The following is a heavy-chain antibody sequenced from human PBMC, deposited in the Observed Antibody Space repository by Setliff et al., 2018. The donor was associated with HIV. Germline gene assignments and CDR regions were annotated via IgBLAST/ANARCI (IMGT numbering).Heavy chain of an antibody. D-gene: IGHD5-18*01. CDR3: AGRIQLWFDY. CDR1: GGSISSYY. V-gene: IGHV4-59*01. Sequence: PSETLSLTCTVSGGSISSYYWSWIRQPPGKGLEWIGYIYYSGSTNYNPSLKSRVTISVDKSKNQCSLKLSSVTAADTAVYYCAGRIQLWFDYWGQGTLVTVSS. CDR2: IYYSGST. J-gene: IGHJ4*02.